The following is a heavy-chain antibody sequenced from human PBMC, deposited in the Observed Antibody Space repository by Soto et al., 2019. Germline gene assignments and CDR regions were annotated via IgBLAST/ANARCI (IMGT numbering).Heavy chain of an antibody. J-gene: IGHJ4*02. CDR3: ARGGTFRTFDY. Sequence: SETLSLTCTVSGGSFSGGNYHWSWIRQPPGKGLEWIGFIYYSRNTNYNPSLKSRVTISQDTPKNQFSLRLSPSTAADTAVYYCARGGTFRTFDYWGQGTLVTVS. CDR2: IYYSRNT. V-gene: IGHV4-61*01. CDR1: GGSFSGGNYH. D-gene: IGHD3-16*01.